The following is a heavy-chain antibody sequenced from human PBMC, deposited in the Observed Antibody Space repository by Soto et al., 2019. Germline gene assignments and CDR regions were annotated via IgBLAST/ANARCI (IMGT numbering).Heavy chain of an antibody. Sequence: SGPTLVNPTQTLTLTCTFSGFSLSTSGVGVGWIRQPPGKALEWLALIYWDDDKRYSPSLKSRLTITKDTSKNQVVLTMTNMDPVDTATYYCAHSCSGGSCFSGVDWFDPWGQGTLVTVSS. CDR1: GFSLSTSGVG. V-gene: IGHV2-5*02. CDR3: AHSCSGGSCFSGVDWFDP. D-gene: IGHD2-15*01. CDR2: IYWDDDK. J-gene: IGHJ5*02.